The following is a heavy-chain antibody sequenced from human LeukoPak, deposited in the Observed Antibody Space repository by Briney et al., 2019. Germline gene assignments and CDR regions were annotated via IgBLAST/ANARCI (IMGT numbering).Heavy chain of an antibody. CDR3: ARAGVVPAASFDY. CDR2: INPNSGGT. J-gene: IGHJ4*02. V-gene: IGHV1-2*06. D-gene: IGHD2-2*01. CDR1: GYTFTGYY. Sequence: ASVKVSCKASGYTFTGYYMHWVRQAPGQGLEWMGRINPNSGGTNYAQKFQGRVTMTRDTSISTAYMELSRLRSDDTAVHYCARAGVVPAASFDYWGQGTLVTVSS.